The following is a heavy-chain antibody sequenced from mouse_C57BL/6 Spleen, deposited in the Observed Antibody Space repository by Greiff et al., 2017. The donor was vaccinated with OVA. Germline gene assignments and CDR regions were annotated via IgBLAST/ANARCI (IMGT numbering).Heavy chain of an antibody. V-gene: IGHV1-56*01. CDR1: GYTFTSYW. CDR3: ATRVVAPYAMDY. J-gene: IGHJ4*01. D-gene: IGHD1-1*01. Sequence: QVQLQQSGPELVRPGASVKISCKASGYTFTSYWMQWVRQRPGQGLEWIGEIFPGSGSTYYNEKFKGKATLTVDTSSSTAYMQLSSLTSEDSAVYFCATRVVAPYAMDYWGQGTSVTVSS. CDR2: IFPGSGST.